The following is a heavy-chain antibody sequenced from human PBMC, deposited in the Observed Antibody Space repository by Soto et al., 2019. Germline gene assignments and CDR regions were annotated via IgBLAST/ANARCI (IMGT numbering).Heavy chain of an antibody. CDR2: IKSKTDGGTT. CDR1: GFTFSNAW. Sequence: GGSLRLSCAASGFTFSNAWMSWVRQAPGKGLEWVGRIKSKTDGGTTDYAAPVKGRFTISRDDSKNALYLQMNSLKTEDTAVYYCTTYYGSGSYDKYYYYYYYMDVWGKGTTVTVSS. V-gene: IGHV3-15*01. J-gene: IGHJ6*03. CDR3: TTYYGSGSYDKYYYYYYYMDV. D-gene: IGHD3-10*01.